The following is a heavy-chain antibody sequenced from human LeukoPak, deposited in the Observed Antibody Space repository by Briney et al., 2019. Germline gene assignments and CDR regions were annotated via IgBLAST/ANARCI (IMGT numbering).Heavy chain of an antibody. CDR1: GGPFRSYS. J-gene: IGHJ4*02. CDR3: ASPWEEGYCSGGSCYSFDY. D-gene: IGHD2-15*01. CDR2: VIPIFGTA. Sequence: VKVSCNSSGGPFRSYSISWVRRAPGPGLEGMGGVIPIFGTANYAQKFQGRVTITADESTSTAYMELSSLRSEDTAVYYCASPWEEGYCSGGSCYSFDYWGQGTLVTVSS. V-gene: IGHV1-69*01.